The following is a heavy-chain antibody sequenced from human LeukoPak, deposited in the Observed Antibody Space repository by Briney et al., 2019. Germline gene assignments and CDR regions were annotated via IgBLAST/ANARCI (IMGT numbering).Heavy chain of an antibody. CDR1: GFTFSSYA. CDR3: AKAKNYYDSSGYYPLYYFDY. Sequence: GGSLRLSCAASGFTFSSYAMSWVRQAPGKGLEWVSAISGSGGSTYYADSVKGRFTISRDNSKNTLYLQMNSLRAEDTAVYYCAKAKNYYDSSGYYPLYYFDYWGQGTLVTVSS. J-gene: IGHJ4*02. CDR2: ISGSGGST. D-gene: IGHD3-22*01. V-gene: IGHV3-23*01.